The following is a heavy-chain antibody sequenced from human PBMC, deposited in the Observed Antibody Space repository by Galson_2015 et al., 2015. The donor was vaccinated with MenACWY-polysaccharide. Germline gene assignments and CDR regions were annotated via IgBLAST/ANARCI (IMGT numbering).Heavy chain of an antibody. CDR3: TTWGRDVY. V-gene: IGHV3-15*01. D-gene: IGHD3-10*01. CDR1: GFTFSNAW. CDR2: IKSKYNGGTT. Sequence: SLILSCATSGFTFSNAWMSWVRQAPGKGLEWVGRIKSKYNGGTTDYAAPVKGRFSISRDDSQSTAYLQMNSLRTDDTGIYYCTTWGRDVYWGQGTVVTVSP. J-gene: IGHJ4*02.